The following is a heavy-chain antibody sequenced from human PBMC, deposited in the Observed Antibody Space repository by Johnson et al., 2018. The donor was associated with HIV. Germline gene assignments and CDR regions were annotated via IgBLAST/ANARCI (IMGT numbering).Heavy chain of an antibody. J-gene: IGHJ3*02. CDR2: ISYDGSNT. CDR3: ARGSSSWYGVFDAFDI. D-gene: IGHD6-13*01. CDR1: GFTLSSYG. Sequence: QVQLVESGGGVVQPGRSLRLSCAASGFTLSSYGMHWVRQAPGKGLECVAVISYDGSNTYYADSVKGRFTISRDNSKNTLYLQMSSLRAEDTAVYYCARGSSSWYGVFDAFDIWGQGTMVTVSS. V-gene: IGHV3-30*03.